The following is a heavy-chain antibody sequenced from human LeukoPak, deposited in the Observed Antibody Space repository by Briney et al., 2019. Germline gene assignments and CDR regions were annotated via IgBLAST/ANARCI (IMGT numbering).Heavy chain of an antibody. CDR2: IYHSGST. D-gene: IGHD6-13*01. Sequence: PSETLSLTCTVSGYSISSGYYWGWIRQPPGKGLEWIGSIYHSGSTYYNPSLKSRVTISVDTSKNQFSLKLSSVTAADTAVYYCARVVGSSWGYYYYCMDVWGKGTTVTVSS. J-gene: IGHJ6*03. CDR1: GYSISSGYY. CDR3: ARVVGSSWGYYYYCMDV. V-gene: IGHV4-38-2*02.